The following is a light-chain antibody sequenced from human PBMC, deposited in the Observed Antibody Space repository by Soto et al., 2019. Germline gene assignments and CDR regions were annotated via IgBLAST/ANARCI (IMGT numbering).Light chain of an antibody. J-gene: IGLJ2*01. CDR3: AAWDDSLSGVV. CDR2: RNN. CDR1: SSNIGSNY. Sequence: QSVLPQPPSASGTPGQRVTISCSGRSSNIGSNYVYWYQQLQGTAPKLLIYRNNPRPSGVPDRFSGSKSGNSASLAIRGLRSEYEADYYCAAWDDSLSGVVFCGGTKLTVL. V-gene: IGLV1-47*01.